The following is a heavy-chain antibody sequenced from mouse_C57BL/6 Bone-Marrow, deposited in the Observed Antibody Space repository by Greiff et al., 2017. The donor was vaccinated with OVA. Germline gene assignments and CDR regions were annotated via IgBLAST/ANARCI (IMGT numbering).Heavy chain of an antibody. CDR1: GFSLSTSGMG. CDR2: IYWDDDK. V-gene: IGHV8-12*01. J-gene: IGHJ1*03. Sequence: QVTLKECGPGILQSSQTLSLTCSFSGFSLSTSGMGVSWIRQPSGKGLEWLAHIYWDDDKRYNPSLKSRLTISKDTSRNQVFLKITSVDTADTATYYCARRGYYGSSYDWYFDVWGTGTTVTVSS. D-gene: IGHD1-1*01. CDR3: ARRGYYGSSYDWYFDV.